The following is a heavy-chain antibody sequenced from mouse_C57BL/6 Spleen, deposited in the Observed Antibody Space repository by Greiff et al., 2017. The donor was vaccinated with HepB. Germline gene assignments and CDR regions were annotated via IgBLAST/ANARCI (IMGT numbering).Heavy chain of an antibody. CDR3: TPLKNFDY. J-gene: IGHJ2*01. V-gene: IGHV14-4*01. Sequence: VQLKESGAELVRPGASVKLSCTASGFNIKDDYMHWVKQRPEQGLEWIGWIDPENGDTEYASKFQGKATITADTSSNTAYLQLSSLTSEDTAVYYCTPLKNFDYWGQGTTLTVSS. CDR2: IDPENGDT. CDR1: GFNIKDDY.